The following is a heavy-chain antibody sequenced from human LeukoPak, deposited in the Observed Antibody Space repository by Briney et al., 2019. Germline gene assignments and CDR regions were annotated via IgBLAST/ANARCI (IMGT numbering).Heavy chain of an antibody. J-gene: IGHJ3*02. V-gene: IGHV4-4*07. CDR3: ARDRGWFGELLENDAFDI. D-gene: IGHD3-10*01. CDR1: GGSISSYY. CDR2: IYTSGST. Sequence: PSETLSLTCTVSGGSISSYYWSWIRQPAGKGLEWIGRIYTSGSTNYNPSLKSRVTMSVDTSKNQFSLKLRSVTAADTAVYYCARDRGWFGELLENDAFDIWGQGTMVTVSS.